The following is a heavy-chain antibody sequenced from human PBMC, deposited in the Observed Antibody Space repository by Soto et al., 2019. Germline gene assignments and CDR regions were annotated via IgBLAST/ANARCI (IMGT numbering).Heavy chain of an antibody. CDR3: AGRGLLLLFGELFHDAFDI. D-gene: IGHD3-10*01. Sequence: ASVKVSCKASGYTFTSYGISWVRQAPGQGLEWMGWISAYNGNTNYAQKLQGRVTMTTDTSTSTAYMELRSLRSDDTAVYYCAGRGLLLLFGELFHDAFDIWGQGTIVTVSS. CDR2: ISAYNGNT. J-gene: IGHJ3*02. V-gene: IGHV1-18*01. CDR1: GYTFTSYG.